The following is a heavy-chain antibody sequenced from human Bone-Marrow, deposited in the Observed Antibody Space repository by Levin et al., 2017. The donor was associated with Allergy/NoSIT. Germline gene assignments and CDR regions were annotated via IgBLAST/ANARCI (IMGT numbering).Heavy chain of an antibody. CDR3: VKVLRETADAFDN. J-gene: IGHJ3*02. Sequence: PGGSLRLSCAASGFSFRSYVMGWVRQAPGKGLEWVSGISSGGGRPYYADSVKGRFTISRDNSKNTVYLEMNWLRVEDTALYYCVKVLRETADAFDNWGQGTMVTVSS. CDR1: GFSFRSYV. V-gene: IGHV3-23*01. CDR2: ISSGGGRP. D-gene: IGHD2-21*02.